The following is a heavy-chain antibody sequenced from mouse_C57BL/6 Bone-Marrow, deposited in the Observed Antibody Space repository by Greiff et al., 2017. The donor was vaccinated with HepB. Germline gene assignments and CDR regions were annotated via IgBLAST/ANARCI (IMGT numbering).Heavy chain of an antibody. J-gene: IGHJ3*01. CDR1: GYTFTSYG. CDR3: ARGGALLWLRRSWFAY. D-gene: IGHD2-2*01. CDR2: IYPRSGNT. V-gene: IGHV1-81*01. Sequence: VQRVESGAELARPGASVKLSCKVSGYTFTSYGISWVKQRTGQGLEWIGEIYPRSGNTYYNEKFKGKATLTADKSSSTAYMELRSLTSEDSAVYFCARGGALLWLRRSWFAYWGQGTLVTVSA.